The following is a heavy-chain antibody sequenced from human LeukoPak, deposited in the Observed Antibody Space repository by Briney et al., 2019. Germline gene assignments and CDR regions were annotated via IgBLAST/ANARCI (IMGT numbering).Heavy chain of an antibody. Sequence: ASVKVSCKASGYTFTSYYMHWVRQAPGQGLEWMGLINPSGGSTSYAQKLQGRVTMTRDTSTSTVYMELSSLRSEDTAVYYCARERRAVAVPFDYWGQGTLVTVSS. D-gene: IGHD6-19*01. CDR1: GYTFTSYY. CDR2: INPSGGST. V-gene: IGHV1-46*01. CDR3: ARERRAVAVPFDY. J-gene: IGHJ4*02.